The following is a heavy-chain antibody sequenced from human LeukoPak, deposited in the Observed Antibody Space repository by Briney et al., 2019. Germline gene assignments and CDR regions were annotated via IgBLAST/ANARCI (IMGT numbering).Heavy chain of an antibody. J-gene: IGHJ4*02. D-gene: IGHD3-16*01. CDR3: AKDDRFGGNFDY. CDR2: ISGSGGST. Sequence: GGSLRLSCAASGFTFSSDAMSWVRQAPGKGLEWVSAISGSGGSTYYADSVKGRFTISRDNSTNTMYLQMNSLRAEDTAVYYCAKDDRFGGNFDYWGQGTLVTVSS. V-gene: IGHV3-23*01. CDR1: GFTFSSDA.